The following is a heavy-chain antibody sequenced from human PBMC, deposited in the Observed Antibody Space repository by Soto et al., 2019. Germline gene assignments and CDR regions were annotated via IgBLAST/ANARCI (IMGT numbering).Heavy chain of an antibody. CDR2: TYYRSNWYT. CDR3: ARGSYYSGWV. J-gene: IGHJ4*02. D-gene: IGHD6-19*01. CDR1: GDSVASTSTA. Sequence: XQTLSLTCAISGDSVASTSTAWSWIRQSPSRGLEWLGRTYYRSNWYTDYAVSVKSRITISPDTSKNQFSLQLNSVTPEDTAVYYCARGSYYSGWVWGQGTLVTVSS. V-gene: IGHV6-1*01.